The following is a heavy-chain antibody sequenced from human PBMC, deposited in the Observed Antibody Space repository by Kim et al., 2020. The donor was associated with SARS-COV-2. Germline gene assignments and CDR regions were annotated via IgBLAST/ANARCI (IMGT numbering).Heavy chain of an antibody. CDR1: GYTFTGYY. CDR3: ARGETLLKYFYYYGLDV. Sequence: ASVKVSCKTSGYTFTGYYMHWVRQAPGQGLEWMGRLNPSSGGTNYAQRFRGRVTMTRDTSISTAYMELSSLRSDDTAVYYCARGETLLKYFYYYGLDVWG. V-gene: IGHV1-2*06. CDR2: LNPSSGGT. J-gene: IGHJ6*02. D-gene: IGHD2-15*01.